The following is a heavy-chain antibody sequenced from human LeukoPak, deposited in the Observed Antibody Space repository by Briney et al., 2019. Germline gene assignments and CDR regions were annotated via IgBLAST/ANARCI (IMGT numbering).Heavy chain of an antibody. V-gene: IGHV3-74*01. CDR2: INSDGTST. CDR1: GFTFSTSC. J-gene: IGHJ5*02. D-gene: IGHD6-19*01. CDR3: ARGTGGWYNWFDP. Sequence: GGSLRLSCAASGFTFSTSCMHWVRRAPGKGLVWVSRINSDGTSTIYAVSVKGRFTISRDDAKNTLYLQMNSLRAEDTAVYYCARGTGGWYNWFDPWGQGTLVTVSS.